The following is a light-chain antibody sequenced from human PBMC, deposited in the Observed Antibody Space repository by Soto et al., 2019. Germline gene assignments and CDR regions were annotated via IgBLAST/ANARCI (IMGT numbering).Light chain of an antibody. V-gene: IGKV3-11*01. J-gene: IGKJ5*01. CDR2: DAS. CDR3: QQRSNRPPT. CDR1: QSVSSN. Sequence: EIVVTQSPGTLSLSPGGRATLSRRASQSVSSNLAWYQQRPGQAPRLLIYDASNRATGIPARFSGSGSGTDFTLTISSLEPEDFAVYYCQQRSNRPPTFGQGTRREIK.